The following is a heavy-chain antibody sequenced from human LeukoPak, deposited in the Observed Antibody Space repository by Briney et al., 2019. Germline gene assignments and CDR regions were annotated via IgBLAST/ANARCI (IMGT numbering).Heavy chain of an antibody. D-gene: IGHD6-13*01. V-gene: IGHV3-23*01. J-gene: IGHJ5*02. CDR2: ISGSGGNT. CDR1: GFTFSNYA. CDR3: ARPYSSSWYFWFDP. Sequence: GGSLRLSCAASGFTFSNYAMSWVRQAPGKGLEWVSVISGSGGNTYYADSVKGRFTISRDNSKNTLYLQMNSLRAEDTAVYYCARPYSSSWYFWFDPWGQGTLVTVSS.